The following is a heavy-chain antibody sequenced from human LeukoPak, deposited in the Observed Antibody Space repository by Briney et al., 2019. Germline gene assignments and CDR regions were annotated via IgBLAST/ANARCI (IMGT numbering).Heavy chain of an antibody. Sequence: ASVKVSCTASGYTFTSYDINWVRQATGQGLEWMGWMNPNSGNTGYAQKFQGRVTMTRNTSISTAYMELSSLRSEDTAVYYCARKDIVVVPAAMNYYGMDVWGQGTTVTVSS. J-gene: IGHJ6*02. D-gene: IGHD2-2*01. CDR1: GYTFTSYD. CDR3: ARKDIVVVPAAMNYYGMDV. V-gene: IGHV1-8*01. CDR2: MNPNSGNT.